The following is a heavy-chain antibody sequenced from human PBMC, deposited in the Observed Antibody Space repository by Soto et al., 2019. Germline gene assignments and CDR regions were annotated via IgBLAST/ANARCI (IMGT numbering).Heavy chain of an antibody. D-gene: IGHD3-22*01. J-gene: IGHJ4*02. CDR2: IDPSDSQT. CDR1: GYSFAGYW. CDR3: ARQIYDSDTGPNFQYYFES. Sequence: PGESLKISCKGSGYSFAGYWITWVRQKPGKGLEWMGRIDPSDSQTYYSPSFRGHVTISVTKSITTVFLQWSSLRASDTAMYYCARQIYDSDTGPNFQYYFESWGQGPPVTVSS. V-gene: IGHV5-10-1*01.